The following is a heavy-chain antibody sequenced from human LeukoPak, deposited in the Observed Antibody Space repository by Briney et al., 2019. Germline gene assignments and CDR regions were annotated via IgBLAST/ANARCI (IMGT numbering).Heavy chain of an antibody. V-gene: IGHV4-34*01. J-gene: IGHJ4*02. Sequence: SETLSLTCAVYGGSLSGYYWSWIRQPPGKGLEWIGEINHSGSTNYNPSLKSRVTISVDTSKNQFSLKLSSVTAADTAVYYCALVGYCSGGSCYSTNPSFDYWGQGTLVTVSS. CDR1: GGSLSGYY. CDR3: ALVGYCSGGSCYSTNPSFDY. D-gene: IGHD2-15*01. CDR2: INHSGST.